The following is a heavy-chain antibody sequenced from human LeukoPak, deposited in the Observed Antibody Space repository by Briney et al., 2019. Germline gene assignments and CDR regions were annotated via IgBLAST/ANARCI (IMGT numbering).Heavy chain of an antibody. J-gene: IGHJ4*02. CDR1: GGSFSGYY. CDR2: INHSGST. Sequence: SETLSLTCAVYGGSFSGYYWSWIRQPPGKGLEWIGEINHSGSTNYNPSLKSRVTISVDTSKNQFSLKLSSVTAADTAVYYCARPFRTNYDFGSGYSLTFDNGAKGPLVTVSP. V-gene: IGHV4-34*01. D-gene: IGHD3-3*01. CDR3: ARPFRTNYDFGSGYSLTFDN.